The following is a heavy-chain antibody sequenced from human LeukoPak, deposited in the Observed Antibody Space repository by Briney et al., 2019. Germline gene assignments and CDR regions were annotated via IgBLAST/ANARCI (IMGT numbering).Heavy chain of an antibody. CDR1: GFTFSSYA. Sequence: QPGGPLRLSCAASGFTFSSYAMSWVRQAPGKGLEWVSAISGSGGSTYYADSVKGRFTISRDNSKNTLYLQMNSLRAEDTAVYCCTRVSLVVRGVLIEAYYFDSWGQGTLVAVSS. D-gene: IGHD3-10*01. J-gene: IGHJ4*02. CDR2: ISGSGGST. CDR3: TRVSLVVRGVLIEAYYFDS. V-gene: IGHV3-23*01.